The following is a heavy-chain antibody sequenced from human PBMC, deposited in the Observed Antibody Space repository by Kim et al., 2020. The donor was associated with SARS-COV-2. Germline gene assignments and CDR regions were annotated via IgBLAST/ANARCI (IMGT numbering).Heavy chain of an antibody. J-gene: IGHJ4*02. Sequence: DSMKSRFTISRDNAKNTLYLQRNSLRAEDTALYYGAKGKGVVATIGSFDYWVQGTLVTVSS. V-gene: IGHV3-9*01. CDR3: AKGKGVVATIGSFDY. D-gene: IGHD5-12*01.